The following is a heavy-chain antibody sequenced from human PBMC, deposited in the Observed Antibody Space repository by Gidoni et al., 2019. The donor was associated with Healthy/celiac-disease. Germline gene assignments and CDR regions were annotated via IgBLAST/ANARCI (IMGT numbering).Heavy chain of an antibody. Sequence: QVQLVESGGGVVQPGRSLRLSCAASGFTFSSYAMHWVRQAPGKGLEWVAVISYDGSNKYYADSVKGRFTISRDNSKNTLYLQMNSLRAEDTAVYYCARAAGTAHGMDVWGQGTTVTVSS. CDR1: GFTFSSYA. CDR3: ARAAGTAHGMDV. J-gene: IGHJ6*02. D-gene: IGHD5-18*01. CDR2: ISYDGSNK. V-gene: IGHV3-30-3*01.